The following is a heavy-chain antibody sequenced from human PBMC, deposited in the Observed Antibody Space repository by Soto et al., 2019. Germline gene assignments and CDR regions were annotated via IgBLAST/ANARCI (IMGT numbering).Heavy chain of an antibody. CDR2: ISSSSSYT. V-gene: IGHV3-11*06. CDR3: ARDQRITMIVVVTDAFDI. CDR1: GFTFGDYA. J-gene: IGHJ3*02. Sequence: GGSLRLSCTASGFTFGDYAMSWVRQAPGKGLEWVGFISSSSSYTNYADSVKGRFTISRDNAKNSLYLQMNSLRAEDTAVYYCARDQRITMIVVVTDAFDIWGQGTMVTV. D-gene: IGHD3-22*01.